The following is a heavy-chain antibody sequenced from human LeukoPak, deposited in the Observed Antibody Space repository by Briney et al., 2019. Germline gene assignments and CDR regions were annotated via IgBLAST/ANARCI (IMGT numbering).Heavy chain of an antibody. Sequence: SETLSLTCTVSGGSISSSSYYWGWIRQPPGKGLEWIGSIYYSGCTYYNPSLKSRVTISVDTSKNQFSLKLSSVTAADTAVYYCASRGESIAAAGTDYWGQGTLVTVSS. D-gene: IGHD6-13*01. J-gene: IGHJ4*02. CDR1: GGSISSSSYY. CDR3: ASRGESIAAAGTDY. CDR2: IYYSGCT. V-gene: IGHV4-39*01.